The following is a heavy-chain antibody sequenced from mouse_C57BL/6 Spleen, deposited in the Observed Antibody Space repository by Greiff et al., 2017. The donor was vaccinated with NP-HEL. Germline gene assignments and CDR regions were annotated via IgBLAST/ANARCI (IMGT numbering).Heavy chain of an antibody. J-gene: IGHJ3*01. CDR3: ARNWGDYDDCFAY. CDR2: IWSGGST. D-gene: IGHD2-4*01. V-gene: IGHV2-2*01. CDR1: GFSLTSYG. Sequence: QVQLKESGPGLVQPSQSLSITCTVSGFSLTSYGVHWVRQSPGKGLEWLGVIWSGGSTDYNAAFISRLSISKDNSKSQVFFKMNSLQADDTAIYYCARNWGDYDDCFAYWGQGTLVTVSA.